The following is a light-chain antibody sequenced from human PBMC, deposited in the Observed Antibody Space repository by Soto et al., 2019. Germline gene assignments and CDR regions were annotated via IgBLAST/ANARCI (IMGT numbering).Light chain of an antibody. CDR1: SSAVGAYDY. V-gene: IGLV2-8*01. CDR2: EIN. Sequence: QSVLTQPPSASGSPGQSATISCTGTSSAVGAYDYVSWYQQHPGKAPKLMIYEINKRPSGVPDRLSGSKSGNTASLTVSGLQAEDEADYYCSSFAGSNNFPYVFRTGTKV. CDR3: SSFAGSNNFPYV. J-gene: IGLJ1*01.